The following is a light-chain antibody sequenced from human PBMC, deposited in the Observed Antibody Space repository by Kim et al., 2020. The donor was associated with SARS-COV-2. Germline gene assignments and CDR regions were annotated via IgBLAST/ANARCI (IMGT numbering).Light chain of an antibody. J-gene: IGKJ1*01. CDR2: GGS. Sequence: PGERATPSCRASHSMTSNSLSWFQQKHGQAPRLLIYGGSSRATGISDRFSGSGSGTDFTLTISRLEPEDVAVYYCQQYGISPRTFGQGTKVDIK. CDR3: QQYGISPRT. CDR1: HSMTSNS. V-gene: IGKV3-20*01.